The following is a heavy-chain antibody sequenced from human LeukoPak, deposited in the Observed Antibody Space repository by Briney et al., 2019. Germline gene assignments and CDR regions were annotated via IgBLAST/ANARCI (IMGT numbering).Heavy chain of an antibody. Sequence: ASVKVSCKASGYSFSSYGITWVRQAPGQGLEWMGWINAYDGNTEYAQKIQGRVTMTTDTSTSTAYMELSSLRSEDTAVYYCATAPENYYDSSGYHLDYWGQGTLVTVSS. CDR2: INAYDGNT. CDR1: GYSFSSYG. J-gene: IGHJ4*02. V-gene: IGHV1-18*01. CDR3: ATAPENYYDSSGYHLDY. D-gene: IGHD3-22*01.